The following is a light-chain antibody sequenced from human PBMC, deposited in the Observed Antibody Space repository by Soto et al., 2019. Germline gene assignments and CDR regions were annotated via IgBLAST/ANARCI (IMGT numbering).Light chain of an antibody. CDR2: EVS. CDR3: SSYTGSSYV. V-gene: IGLV2-8*01. J-gene: IGLJ1*01. Sequence: QSALTQPPSASGSPGQSVTISCTGTGSDVGDYNYVSWYQQHPGKAPKLMIYEVSKRPSGVPDRFSGSKSGKTASLTVSGLQAEDDANYYCSSYTGSSYVFGTGTKLTVL. CDR1: GSDVGDYNY.